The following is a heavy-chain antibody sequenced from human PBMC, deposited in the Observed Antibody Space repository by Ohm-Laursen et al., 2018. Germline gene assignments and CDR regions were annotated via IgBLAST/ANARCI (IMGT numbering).Heavy chain of an antibody. J-gene: IGHJ4*02. CDR3: AKDLYDSSAFDY. Sequence: SPRLSCAASGFTFSSYGMHWVRQAPGKGLEWVAVISYDGSNKYYADSVKGRFTISRDNSKNTLYLQMNSLRAEDTAVYYCAKDLYDSSAFDYWGQGTLVTVSS. D-gene: IGHD3-22*01. CDR2: ISYDGSNK. CDR1: GFTFSSYG. V-gene: IGHV3-30*18.